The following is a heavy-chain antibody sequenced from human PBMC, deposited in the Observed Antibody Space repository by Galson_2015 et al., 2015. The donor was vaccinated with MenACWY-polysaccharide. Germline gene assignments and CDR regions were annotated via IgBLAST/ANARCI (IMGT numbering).Heavy chain of an antibody. D-gene: IGHD6-19*01. V-gene: IGHV1-8*01. CDR3: ARGGRRGVWYEGDY. J-gene: IGHJ4*02. CDR2: ISPTSGNT. Sequence: SVKVSCKGSGYTFTTIAINWVRQAPGQGLEWMAWISPTSGNTGSAQKFQGRVTMTWNTSISTAYMELSSLRSEDTAVYYCARGGRRGVWYEGDYWGQGTLVTVSS. CDR1: GYTFTTIA.